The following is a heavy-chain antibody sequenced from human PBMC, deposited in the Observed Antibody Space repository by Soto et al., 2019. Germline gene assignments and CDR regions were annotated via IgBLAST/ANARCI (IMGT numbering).Heavy chain of an antibody. D-gene: IGHD3-10*01. CDR3: ASGLVAMVRGNDY. J-gene: IGHJ4*02. V-gene: IGHV1-8*02. CDR1: GHTFTSYD. CDR2: MNPNSGNT. Sequence: ASVKVSCKAFGHTFTSYDINWVRQATGQGLEWMGWMNPNSGNTGYAQKFRGRVTMTRNTSISTAYMELSSLRSEDTAVYYCASGLVAMVRGNDYVGQGTLVNVSS.